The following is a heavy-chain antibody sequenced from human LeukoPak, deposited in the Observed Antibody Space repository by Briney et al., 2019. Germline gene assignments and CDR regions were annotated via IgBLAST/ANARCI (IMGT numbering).Heavy chain of an antibody. CDR2: MKEDGTEI. Sequence: GGSLRLSCAASGFPFNVQTMSWLRQAPGKGLDWVASMKEDGTEIHYVDSMKGRFTISRDNRKNSVYLQMNNLRAEDTAMYYCAKGGATRGRFENWGQGTLVTVSS. D-gene: IGHD1-26*01. J-gene: IGHJ4*02. CDR1: GFPFNVQT. V-gene: IGHV3-7*01. CDR3: AKGGATRGRFEN.